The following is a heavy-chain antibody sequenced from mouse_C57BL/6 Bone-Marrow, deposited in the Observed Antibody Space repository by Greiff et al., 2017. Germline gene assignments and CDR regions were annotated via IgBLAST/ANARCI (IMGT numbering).Heavy chain of an antibody. CDR2: IHPHSGST. V-gene: IGHV1-64*01. CDR3: ARSGTAQAAWFAY. J-gene: IGHJ3*01. CDR1: GYTFTSYW. Sequence: QVQLQQPGAELVKPGASVKLSCKASGYTFTSYWMHWVKQRPGQGLEWIGMIHPHSGSTNYNEKFKSKATLTVDKSSSTAYMQLSSLTSEDSAVYYCARSGTAQAAWFAYWGQGTLVTVSA. D-gene: IGHD3-2*02.